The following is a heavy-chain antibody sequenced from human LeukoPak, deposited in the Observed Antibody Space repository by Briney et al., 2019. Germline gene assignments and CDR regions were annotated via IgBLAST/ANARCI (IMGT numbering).Heavy chain of an antibody. D-gene: IGHD6-19*01. Sequence: QSGGSLRLSCAVSGFTLSSYAMSWVRQAPGKGLEWVSGISGSGGTTYYVYSVKGRLTIPRDNSKNTLYLQMESLRADDTAGYYCAKERAGGWPFDYWGQGTLVTVSS. J-gene: IGHJ4*02. V-gene: IGHV3-23*01. CDR3: AKERAGGWPFDY. CDR1: GFTLSSYA. CDR2: ISGSGGTT.